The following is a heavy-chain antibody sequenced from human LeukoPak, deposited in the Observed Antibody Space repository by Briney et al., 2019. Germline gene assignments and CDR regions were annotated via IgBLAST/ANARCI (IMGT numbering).Heavy chain of an antibody. D-gene: IGHD2-2*01. V-gene: IGHV1-24*01. Sequence: ASVTVSCKLSGHPLSDFSVHWVRQAPGKGLEWMGGFYPEDGEIIYAQKFQGRVTMTEDTSADTGYMDLSSLRSEDTAVYYCATNLRYCSTTRCYYRFDYWGQGTLVTVSS. CDR3: ATNLRYCSTTRCYYRFDY. CDR1: GHPLSDFS. CDR2: FYPEDGEI. J-gene: IGHJ4*02.